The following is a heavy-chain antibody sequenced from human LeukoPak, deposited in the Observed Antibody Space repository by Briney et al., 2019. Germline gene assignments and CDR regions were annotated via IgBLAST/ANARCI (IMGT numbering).Heavy chain of an antibody. CDR2: ISSSSSYT. CDR3: AREMAMVRGVRYYYYYGMDV. CDR1: GFTFSDYY. J-gene: IGHJ6*04. D-gene: IGHD3-10*01. Sequence: PGGSLRLSCAASGFTFSDYYMSWIRQAPGKGLEWVSYISSSSSYTNYADSVKGRFTISRDNAKNSLYLQINSLRAEDTAVYYCAREMAMVRGVRYYYYYGMDVWGKGTTVTVSS. V-gene: IGHV3-11*06.